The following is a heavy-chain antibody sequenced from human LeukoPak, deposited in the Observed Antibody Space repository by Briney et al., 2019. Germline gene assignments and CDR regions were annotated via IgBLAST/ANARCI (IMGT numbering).Heavy chain of an antibody. V-gene: IGHV3-48*03. Sequence: GGSPRLSCEASGFTFSSYEMNWVRQAPGKGLEWISYISSGGMTIYYADSVRGRFTVSRDNTKNSLFLQMNSLRAEDTAVYFCARDDYDIVTGYYSMYSYGVDVWGQGTAVTVSS. CDR3: ARDDYDIVTGYYSMYSYGVDV. D-gene: IGHD3-9*01. CDR2: ISSGGMTI. CDR1: GFTFSSYE. J-gene: IGHJ6*02.